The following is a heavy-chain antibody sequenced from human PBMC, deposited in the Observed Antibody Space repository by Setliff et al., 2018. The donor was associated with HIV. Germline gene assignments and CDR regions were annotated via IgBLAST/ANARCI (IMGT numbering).Heavy chain of an antibody. V-gene: IGHV4-4*07. CDR3: ARRSPGGGYYMDV. D-gene: IGHD3-16*01. CDR1: GGSISNYY. CDR2: IYTSGST. Sequence: SETLSLTCTVSGGSISNYYWSWIRQPAGKGLEWIGRIYTSGSTNYNPSLKSRVTISLDTSKNQFSLNLSSVTAADTAVYHCARRSPGGGYYMDVWGKGTTVTVSS. J-gene: IGHJ6*03.